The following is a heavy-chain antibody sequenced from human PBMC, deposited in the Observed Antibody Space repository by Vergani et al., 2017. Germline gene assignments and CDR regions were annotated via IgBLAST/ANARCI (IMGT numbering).Heavy chain of an antibody. Sequence: QLQLQESGPGLVKPSETLSLTCTVSGGSISSSSYYWSWIRQPPGKGLEWIGYIYYSGSTYYNPSLKSRVTISVDTSKNQFSLKLSSVNAADTAVYYCAGDDRYSGSQWFDPWGQGTLVTVSS. CDR2: IYYSGST. CDR3: AGDDRYSGSQWFDP. V-gene: IGHV4-30-4*01. D-gene: IGHD1-26*01. J-gene: IGHJ5*02. CDR1: GGSISSSSYY.